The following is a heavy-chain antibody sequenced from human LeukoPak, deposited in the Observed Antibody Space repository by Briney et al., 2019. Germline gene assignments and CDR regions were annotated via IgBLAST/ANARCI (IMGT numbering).Heavy chain of an antibody. CDR3: ATLYHDHGSY. J-gene: IGHJ4*02. V-gene: IGHV3-23*01. Sequence: GGSLRLSCAVSGLDFRSNAMKWVRQAPGKGLEWVAAISAAGDTYYADSVKGRFTISRDTSKNTLYVQLNSLRAEDTALYYCATLYHDHGSYWGQGIRVTVSS. CDR2: ISAAGDT. D-gene: IGHD2-2*02. CDR1: GLDFRSNA.